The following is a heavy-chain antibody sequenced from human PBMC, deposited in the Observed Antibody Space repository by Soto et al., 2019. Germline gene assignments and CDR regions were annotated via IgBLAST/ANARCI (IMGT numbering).Heavy chain of an antibody. CDR1: GDTFSFYT. V-gene: IGHV1-69*02. J-gene: IGHJ4*02. Sequence: QVQLVQSGTEVKKPGSSVKVSCKASGDTFSFYTINWVRQAPGLGLEWVGRINPIVSMSNYAQKFQGRVSLTXDXATSTDYMELRSLRSDDTAMYFCAASYGSGYRAFDYWGQGALVIVSS. D-gene: IGHD3-10*01. CDR3: AASYGSGYRAFDY. CDR2: INPIVSMS.